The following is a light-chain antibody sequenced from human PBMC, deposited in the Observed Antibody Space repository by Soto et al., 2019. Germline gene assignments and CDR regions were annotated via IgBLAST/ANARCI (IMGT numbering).Light chain of an antibody. Sequence: QSVLTQPPSVSAAPGQKVIISCSGSSSNIGSNYVSWYQQLPGTAPKLLIYDKNERPSGIPDRFSASKSGTSATLGITGLKTGDEADYYCGAWDHSLNVGVFGGGTKLTVL. V-gene: IGLV1-51*01. J-gene: IGLJ3*02. CDR2: DKN. CDR1: SSNIGSNY. CDR3: GAWDHSLNVGV.